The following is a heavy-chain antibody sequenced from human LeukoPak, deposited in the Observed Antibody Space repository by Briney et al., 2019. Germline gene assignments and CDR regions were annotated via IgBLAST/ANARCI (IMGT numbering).Heavy chain of an antibody. V-gene: IGHV1-24*01. CDR1: GYTLTELS. D-gene: IGHD6-19*01. J-gene: IGHJ6*02. Sequence: ASVKVSCKVSGYTLTELSMHWVRRAPGKGLEWMGGFDPEDGETIYAQKSQGRVTMTEDTSTDTAYMELSSLRSEDTAVYYCATDGTGIAVAGKRGYYYYYYSMDVWGQGTTVTVSS. CDR2: FDPEDGET. CDR3: ATDGTGIAVAGKRGYYYYYYSMDV.